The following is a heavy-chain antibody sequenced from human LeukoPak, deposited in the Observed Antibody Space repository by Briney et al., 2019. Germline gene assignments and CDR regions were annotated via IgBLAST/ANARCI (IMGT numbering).Heavy chain of an antibody. Sequence: SETLSLTCTVSGGSISSYYWSWIRQPAGKGLEWIGRIYTSGSTNCNPSLKSRVTMSVDTSKNQFSLKLSPVTAADTAVYYCASSSGYGTFDYWGQGTLVTVSS. CDR1: GGSISSYY. J-gene: IGHJ4*02. V-gene: IGHV4-4*07. CDR2: IYTSGST. D-gene: IGHD3-22*01. CDR3: ASSSGYGTFDY.